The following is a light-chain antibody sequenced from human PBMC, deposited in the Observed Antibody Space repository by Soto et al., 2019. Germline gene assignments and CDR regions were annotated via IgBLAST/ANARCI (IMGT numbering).Light chain of an antibody. Sequence: DVVMTQSPLSLPVTLGQPASISCRSSQSIVYSDGNTYLNWFQQRPGQSPRRLIYKVSNRDSGVPDRFSGSGSGTDFTLKISRLEAEDVGVYYCMQGTHWPPYTFGQGTKLEIK. V-gene: IGKV2-30*01. CDR2: KVS. CDR1: QSIVYSDGNTY. CDR3: MQGTHWPPYT. J-gene: IGKJ2*01.